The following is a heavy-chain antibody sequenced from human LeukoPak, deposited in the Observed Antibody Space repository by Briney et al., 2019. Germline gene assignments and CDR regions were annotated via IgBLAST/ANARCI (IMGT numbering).Heavy chain of an antibody. V-gene: IGHV4-4*08. CDR1: DDSITMYY. CDR3: ARDSIARVVVTPAQFDP. Sequence: PSETLSLTCSVSDDSITMYYWTWIRQPPGKGLEWIGYVDHTGSTNFNPSLNGRVSISRDTTKNLFSLTLRSVTAADTAVYYCARDSIARVVVTPAQFDPWGQGTLVTVSS. CDR2: VDHTGST. J-gene: IGHJ5*02. D-gene: IGHD3-22*01.